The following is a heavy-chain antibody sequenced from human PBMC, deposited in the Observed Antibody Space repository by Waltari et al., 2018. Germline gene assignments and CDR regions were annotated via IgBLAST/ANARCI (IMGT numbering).Heavy chain of an antibody. CDR3: AKDLALYSYGPYFDY. D-gene: IGHD5-18*01. CDR2: IRYDGMSK. CDR1: GFTLTHFG. J-gene: IGHJ4*02. V-gene: IGHV3-30*02. Sequence: QVHLVESGGGVVQPGGSLRLSCAASGFTLTHFGIPWVRQAPGRGLEWVAFIRYDGMSKSHADSVKGRFTISRDNSKNTLYLQMDSLRAEDTAVYYCAKDLALYSYGPYFDYWGQGSLVTVSS.